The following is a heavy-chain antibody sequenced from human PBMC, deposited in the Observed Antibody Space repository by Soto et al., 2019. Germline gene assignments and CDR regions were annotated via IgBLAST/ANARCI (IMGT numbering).Heavy chain of an antibody. D-gene: IGHD6-6*01. V-gene: IGHV4-59*01. J-gene: IGHJ6*02. CDR2: IYYSGST. CDR3: ARDQYSSSPGHYYYYGMDV. Sequence: QVQLQESGPGLVKPSETLSLTCTVSGGSISSYYWCWIRQPPGKGLEWIGYIYYSGSTNYNPSLKSRVTISVDTSKNQFSLKLSSVTAADTAVYYCARDQYSSSPGHYYYYGMDVWGQGTTVTVSS. CDR1: GGSISSYY.